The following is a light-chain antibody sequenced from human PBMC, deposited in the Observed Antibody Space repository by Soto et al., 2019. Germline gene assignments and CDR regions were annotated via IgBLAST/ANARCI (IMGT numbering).Light chain of an antibody. J-gene: IGKJ1*01. CDR3: QQTYRAPWT. CDR1: QSISTY. CDR2: GAS. Sequence: DIQMTQSPSSLSASVGDKVTITCRASQSISTYLSWYQHIPGKAPKLLIYGASSLQSGVPSRFSGSGSGTEFTLTISSLQPEDFATYYCQQTYRAPWTVGQGPKVDIK. V-gene: IGKV1-39*01.